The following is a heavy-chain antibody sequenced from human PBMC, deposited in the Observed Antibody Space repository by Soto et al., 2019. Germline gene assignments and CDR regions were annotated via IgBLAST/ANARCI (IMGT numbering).Heavy chain of an antibody. V-gene: IGHV6-1*01. CDR3: ASPSGAYYDILTGYYSRGSEGGYYYGMDV. D-gene: IGHD3-9*01. Sequence: SQTLSLTCVISGDSVSSNSAAWNWIRQSPSRGLEWLGSTYYRSKWNSDYAVSVKSRIIINPDTSKNQVSLQLNSVTPEDTAVYYCASPSGAYYDILTGYYSRGSEGGYYYGMDVWGQGTTVTGSS. J-gene: IGHJ6*02. CDR1: GDSVSSNSAA. CDR2: TYYRSKWNS.